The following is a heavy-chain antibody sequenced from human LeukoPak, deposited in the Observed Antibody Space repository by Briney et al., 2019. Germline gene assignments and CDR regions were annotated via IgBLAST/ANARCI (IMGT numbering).Heavy chain of an antibody. CDR1: GFTLSSYS. V-gene: IGHV3-23*01. D-gene: IGHD3-22*01. CDR3: ARLGIRFGMYYYDSSGYYSFGDY. CDR2: ISGSGGST. J-gene: IGHJ4*02. Sequence: PGGSLRLSCKASGFTLSSYSMNRVRQAPGKGLEWVSAISGSGGSTYYADSVKGRFTISRDNSKNTLYLQMNSLRAEDTAVYYCARLGIRFGMYYYDSSGYYSFGDYWGQGTLVTVSS.